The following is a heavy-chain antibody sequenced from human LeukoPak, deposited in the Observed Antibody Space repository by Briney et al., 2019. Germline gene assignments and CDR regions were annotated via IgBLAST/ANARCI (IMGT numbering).Heavy chain of an antibody. J-gene: IGHJ4*02. D-gene: IGHD2-2*02. CDR1: GYTFTSYG. V-gene: IGHV1-18*01. CDR2: ISAYNGNT. CDR3: ARVQYQLLYRPYYFDY. Sequence: ASVKVSCKASGYTFTSYGISWVRQAPGQGLEWMGWISAYNGNTNYAQKLQSRVTMTTDTSTSTAYMELRSLRSDDTAVYYCARVQYQLLYRPYYFDYWGQGTLVTVSS.